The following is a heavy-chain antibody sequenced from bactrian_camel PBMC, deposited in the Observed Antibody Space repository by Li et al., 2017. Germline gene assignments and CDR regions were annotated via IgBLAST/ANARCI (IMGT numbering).Heavy chain of an antibody. V-gene: IGHV3S1*01. CDR3: GKFWVGILTYVEA. Sequence: HVQLVESGGGLVQPGGSLRLSCAASGFTFRSYWMYWVRQAPGKGLEWVSHINNDGGVAYSADSVKGRFTISRDNAKNTVYLQLNSLKTEDMAMYYCGKFWVGILTYVEAWGQGTQVTVS. CDR1: GFTFRSYW. J-gene: IGHJ2*01. CDR2: INNDGGVA. D-gene: IGHD2*01.